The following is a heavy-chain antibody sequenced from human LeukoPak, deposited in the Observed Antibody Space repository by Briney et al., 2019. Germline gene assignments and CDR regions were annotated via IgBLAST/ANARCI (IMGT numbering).Heavy chain of an antibody. CDR2: INHSGST. Sequence: SETLSLTCAVYGGSFSGYYWSWIRQPPGKGLEWIGEINHSGSTNYNPSLKSRVTISVDTSKNQFSLKLSSVTAADTAVYYCATVIAAAGFFDYWGQGTLVTVSS. V-gene: IGHV4-34*01. J-gene: IGHJ4*02. CDR3: ATVIAAAGFFDY. CDR1: GGSFSGYY. D-gene: IGHD6-13*01.